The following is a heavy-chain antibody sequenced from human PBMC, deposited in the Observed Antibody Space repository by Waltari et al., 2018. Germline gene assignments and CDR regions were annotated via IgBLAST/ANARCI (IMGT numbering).Heavy chain of an antibody. CDR1: GGSISSSSYY. CDR2: IYYSGTT. Sequence: QVRLQESGPGLVKPSATLSLTCTVSGGSISSSSYYWGWIRQPPGKGLEWIGNIYYSGTTYYIPPLKSRVTITVDTSKNEFSLRLSSVTAADTAVYYCAGDSSGMYYFDYWGQGSLVTVSS. J-gene: IGHJ4*02. D-gene: IGHD3-22*01. V-gene: IGHV4-39*07. CDR3: AGDSSGMYYFDY.